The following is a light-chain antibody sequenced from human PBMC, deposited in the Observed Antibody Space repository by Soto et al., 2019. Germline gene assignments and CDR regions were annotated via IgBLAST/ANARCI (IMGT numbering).Light chain of an antibody. J-gene: IGKJ1*01. CDR3: QQYGDSRT. Sequence: EIVLTQSPGTLSLSPGERASLSCRASQSVNNNYLAWYQQKPGQAPRLLIYGASTRATRIPDRFSGSGSGTDFTLTITRLEPEDFAVYFCQQYGDSRTFGQGTKVEIK. CDR2: GAS. CDR1: QSVNNNY. V-gene: IGKV3-20*01.